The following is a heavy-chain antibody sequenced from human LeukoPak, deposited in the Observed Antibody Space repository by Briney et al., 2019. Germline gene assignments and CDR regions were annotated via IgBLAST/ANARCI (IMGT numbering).Heavy chain of an antibody. CDR2: INHSGST. CDR1: GGSFSGYY. V-gene: IGHV4-34*01. Sequence: SETLSLTCAVYGGSFSGYYWSWIRQPPGKGREWIGEINHSGSTNYNPSLKSRVTISVDTSKNQFSLKLSSVTAADTAVYYCARVDLGRWGQGTLVTVSS. J-gene: IGHJ4*02. D-gene: IGHD3-16*01. CDR3: ARVDLGR.